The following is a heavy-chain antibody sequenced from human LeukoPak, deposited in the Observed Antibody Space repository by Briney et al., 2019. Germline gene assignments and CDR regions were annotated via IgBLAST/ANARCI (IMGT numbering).Heavy chain of an antibody. CDR3: ARRTDYGDSRIDHYYYYMDV. D-gene: IGHD4-17*01. V-gene: IGHV5-51*01. J-gene: IGHJ6*03. CDR2: IYPGDSDT. Sequence: GESLKISCKGSGYSFTSYWIAWVRQMPGKGLEWMGIIYPGDSDTRYSPSFQGQVTISADKSISTAYLQWSSLKASDTAMYYCARRTDYGDSRIDHYYYYMDVWGKGTTVTVSS. CDR1: GYSFTSYW.